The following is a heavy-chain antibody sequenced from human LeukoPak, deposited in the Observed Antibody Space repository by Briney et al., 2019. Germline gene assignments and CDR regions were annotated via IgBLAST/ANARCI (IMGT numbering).Heavy chain of an antibody. CDR1: GGSITSYY. CDR3: ARGGYYNYMDV. J-gene: IGHJ6*03. V-gene: IGHV4-59*01. CDR2: IYFTGTT. Sequence: SETLSPNCTVSGGSITSYYWTWIRQPPGKGLEWIGYIYFTGTTTYNPSLKSRVTISVDTSKNQLPLKLSSVTAADTAVYHCARGGYYNYMDVWGKGTTVTVSS.